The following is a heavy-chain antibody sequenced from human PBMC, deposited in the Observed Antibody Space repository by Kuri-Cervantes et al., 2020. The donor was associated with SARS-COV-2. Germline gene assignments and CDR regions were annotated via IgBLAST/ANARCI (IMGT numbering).Heavy chain of an antibody. D-gene: IGHD3-3*01. CDR3: ARDGSQILEWLLQSYYYYMDV. J-gene: IGHJ6*03. V-gene: IGHV3-21*01. CDR2: ISSSSSYI. Sequence: GGCLRPSCAASGFTFSSYAMHWVRQAPGKGLEWVSSISSSSSYIYYADSVKGRFTISRDNAKNSLYLQMNSLRAEDTAVYYCARDGSQILEWLLQSYYYYMDVWGKGTTVTVSS. CDR1: GFTFSSYA.